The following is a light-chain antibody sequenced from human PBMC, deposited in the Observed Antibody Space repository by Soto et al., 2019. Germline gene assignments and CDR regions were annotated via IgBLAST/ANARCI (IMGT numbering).Light chain of an antibody. Sequence: IQMTQSPSSLSASVGDRLSITCRASQVIANDLGWYQQKPGKAPKRLSYAASTLQSGVTSRFSGSGSGTEFTLTISSLQPEDVATYYCLQLNTYPWTFGQGTKVDIK. CDR2: AAS. J-gene: IGKJ1*01. CDR3: LQLNTYPWT. V-gene: IGKV1-17*01. CDR1: QVIAND.